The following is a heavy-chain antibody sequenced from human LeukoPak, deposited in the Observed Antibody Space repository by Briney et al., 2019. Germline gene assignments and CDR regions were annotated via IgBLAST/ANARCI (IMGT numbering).Heavy chain of an antibody. D-gene: IGHD5-12*01. J-gene: IGHJ5*01. Sequence: SETLSLTCTVSAGSFISSSHHRGWIRQSPGKGLEWIGSVYYGRTTYYNPSLDGRVTVSLDTSANQFSLQLNSVTAADTAVYYCVRHDGRGGATMGAFDSWGQGSLVTVSS. CDR3: VRHDGRGGATMGAFDS. CDR1: AGSFISSSHH. V-gene: IGHV4-39*01. CDR2: VYYGRTT.